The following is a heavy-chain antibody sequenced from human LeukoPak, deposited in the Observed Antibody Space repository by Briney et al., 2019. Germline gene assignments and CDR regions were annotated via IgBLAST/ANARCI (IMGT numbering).Heavy chain of an antibody. CDR2: ISGSGGST. CDR3: ARDYYDSSGYFDY. CDR1: GFTFSSYA. V-gene: IGHV3-23*01. D-gene: IGHD3-22*01. Sequence: GGSLRLSCAASGFTFSSYAMSWVRQAPGKGLEWVSAISGSGGSTYYADSVKGRFTISRDNSKNTLYLQMNSLRAEDTAVYYCARDYYDSSGYFDYWGQGTLVTVSS. J-gene: IGHJ4*02.